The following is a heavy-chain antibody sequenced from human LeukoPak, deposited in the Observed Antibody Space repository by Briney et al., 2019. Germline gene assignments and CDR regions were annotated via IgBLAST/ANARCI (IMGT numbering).Heavy chain of an antibody. CDR1: GGSISDYY. J-gene: IGHJ4*01. D-gene: IGHD3-16*01. Sequence: PSETLSLTCTVSGGSISDYYRGGIRQPPGEGLEWIGYFYNSGRSTYNPTLKSRVTISVDTSKEQFSLKVNSVTAADTAGYHCTRGAGWLIDYWGQGILVTVSS. CDR3: TRGAGWLIDY. V-gene: IGHV4-59*01. CDR2: FYNSGRS.